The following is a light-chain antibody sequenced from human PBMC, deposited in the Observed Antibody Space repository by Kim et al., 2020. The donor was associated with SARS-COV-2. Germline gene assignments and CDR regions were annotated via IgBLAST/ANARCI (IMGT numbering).Light chain of an antibody. CDR2: LNSDGSH. V-gene: IGLV4-69*01. J-gene: IGLJ3*02. Sequence: QLVLTQSPSASASLGASVKLTCTLSSGHSSAAIAWHQQQPEKGPRYLMKLNSDGSHNKGDGIPDRFSGSSSGAERYLTISSLQSEDEADYYCQTWGTGMRVFGGGTQLTVL. CDR1: SGHSSAA. CDR3: QTWGTGMRV.